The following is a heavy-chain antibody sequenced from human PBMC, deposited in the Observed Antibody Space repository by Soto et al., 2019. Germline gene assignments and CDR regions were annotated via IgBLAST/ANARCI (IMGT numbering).Heavy chain of an antibody. CDR1: GFKFSSSA. J-gene: IGHJ5*02. Sequence: VRSLRLSCTAFGFKFSSSAVRCVRQTQGKGLEWVSAISGSGGSTYYADSVKGRFTISRDNSKNTLYLQMNSLRAEDTAVYYCAKGGSVAGTNWFDPWGQGTLVTVSS. D-gene: IGHD6-19*01. V-gene: IGHV3-23*01. CDR3: AKGGSVAGTNWFDP. CDR2: ISGSGGST.